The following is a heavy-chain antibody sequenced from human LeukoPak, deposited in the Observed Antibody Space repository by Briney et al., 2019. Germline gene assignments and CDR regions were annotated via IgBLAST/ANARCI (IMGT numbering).Heavy chain of an antibody. V-gene: IGHV1-8*01. CDR3: AREGHYNILTHYYSTRLNWFDP. J-gene: IGHJ5*02. CDR1: GYTFTSYD. CDR2: MNPNSGNT. Sequence: ASVKVSCKASGYTFTSYDINWVRQATGQGLEWMGWMNPNSGNTGYAQKFQGRVTMTRNTSISTAYMELSSLRSEDTAVYYCAREGHYNILTHYYSTRLNWFDPWGQGTLVTVSS. D-gene: IGHD3-9*01.